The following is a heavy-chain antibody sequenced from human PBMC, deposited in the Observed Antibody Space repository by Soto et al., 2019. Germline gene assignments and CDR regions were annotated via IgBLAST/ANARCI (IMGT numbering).Heavy chain of an antibody. CDR3: ARDPREKLGYSYGFDY. CDR1: GASINSNVHY. D-gene: IGHD5-18*01. V-gene: IGHV4-39*02. J-gene: IGHJ4*02. Sequence: PSETLSLTCTVSGASINSNVHYWGWVRQSPGKGLEWIASVFYTGSPYHNPSLESRVSISVDTSDNQFSLKLSSVTAADTAVYYCARDPREKLGYSYGFDYWGQGTMVTVSS. CDR2: VFYTGSP.